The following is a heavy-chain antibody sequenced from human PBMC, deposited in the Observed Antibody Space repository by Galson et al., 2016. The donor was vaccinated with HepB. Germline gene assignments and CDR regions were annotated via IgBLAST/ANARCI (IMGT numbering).Heavy chain of an antibody. J-gene: IGHJ4*02. CDR2: DSVHGGRK. D-gene: IGHD3-10*02. Sequence: LRLSCAASGFTFSGYGMHWVRQAPGKGLEWVAADSVHGGRKFYADAVKGRFTISRDSANNMLFLQMSSLRDDDTAVYYCAKRHEYCPPVGCSVDYWGQGTLVSVSS. V-gene: IGHV3-30*18. CDR3: AKRHEYCPPVGCSVDY. CDR1: GFTFSGYG.